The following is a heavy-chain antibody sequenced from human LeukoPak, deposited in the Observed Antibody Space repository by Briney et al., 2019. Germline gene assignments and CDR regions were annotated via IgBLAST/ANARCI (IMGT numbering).Heavy chain of an antibody. CDR1: GGTFSSYA. Sequence: ASVKVSCKVSGGTFSSYALSWVRQAPGQGLEWMGRIIPVFGTTTYAQKFQGRVTITADESTTTAYMELRRLTSEDTAMYYCARGLGTRWFFDYWGQGTLVTVSS. D-gene: IGHD1-1*01. CDR2: IIPVFGTT. V-gene: IGHV1-69*13. J-gene: IGHJ4*02. CDR3: ARGLGTRWFFDY.